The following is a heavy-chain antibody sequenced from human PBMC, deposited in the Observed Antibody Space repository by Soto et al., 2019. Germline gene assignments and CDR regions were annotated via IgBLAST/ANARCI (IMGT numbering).Heavy chain of an antibody. J-gene: IGHJ4*02. CDR3: VGTGTTDDY. CDR1: GDSVTSNVW. D-gene: IGHD1-7*01. CDR2: AYHNGLT. V-gene: IGHV4-4*02. Sequence: SETLSLTCAVSGDSVTSNVWWSWVRQPPGKGLEWIGEAYHNGLTNYSPSLKSRVSMSVDTSRNQFSLILTSVTAADTAIYYCVGTGTTDDYWCRGTLVSGSS.